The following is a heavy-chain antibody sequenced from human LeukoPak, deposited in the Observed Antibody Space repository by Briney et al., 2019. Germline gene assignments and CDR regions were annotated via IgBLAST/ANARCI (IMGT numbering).Heavy chain of an antibody. CDR1: DFTFSSYN. CDR3: ARAGTLDIVVVPAAAFDY. J-gene: IGHJ4*02. Sequence: GGSLRLSCAASDFTFSSYNMNWVRQAPGKGLEWVSSISSTSRYIYYADSVKGRFTVSRDNAKNLLYLQMNSLRAEDTAVYYCARAGTLDIVVVPAAAFDYWGQGTLVTVSS. D-gene: IGHD2-2*03. V-gene: IGHV3-21*01. CDR2: ISSTSRYI.